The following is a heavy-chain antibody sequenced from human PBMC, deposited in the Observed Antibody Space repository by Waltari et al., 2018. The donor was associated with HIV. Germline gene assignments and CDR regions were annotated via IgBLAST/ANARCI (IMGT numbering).Heavy chain of an antibody. CDR3: AKADWKIQLTPGGLDY. CDR1: GFTFDDYT. D-gene: IGHD5-18*01. Sequence: EVQLVESGGVVVQPGGSLRLSCAASGFTFDDYTMHWVRQAPGKGLEWVSLISWDGGSTYYADSVKGRFTISRDNSKNSLYLQMNSLRTEDTALYYCAKADWKIQLTPGGLDYWGQGTLVTVSS. V-gene: IGHV3-43*01. J-gene: IGHJ4*02. CDR2: ISWDGGST.